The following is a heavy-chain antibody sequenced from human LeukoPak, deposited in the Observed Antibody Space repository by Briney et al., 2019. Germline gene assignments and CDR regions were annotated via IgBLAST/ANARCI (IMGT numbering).Heavy chain of an antibody. D-gene: IGHD4-23*01. J-gene: IGHJ6*03. CDR2: IHTSGGT. CDR3: ARGRSTVVTPNYYYYYCMDV. V-gene: IGHV4-4*09. CDR1: GGSISSSH. Sequence: SETLSLACAVSGGSISSSHWSWTRQPPGKGLEWIGNIHTSGGTNYSPSLKSRVTISLDTSRNQFSLKLGSVTAADTAVYYCARGRSTVVTPNYYYYYCMDVWGKGTTVTVSS.